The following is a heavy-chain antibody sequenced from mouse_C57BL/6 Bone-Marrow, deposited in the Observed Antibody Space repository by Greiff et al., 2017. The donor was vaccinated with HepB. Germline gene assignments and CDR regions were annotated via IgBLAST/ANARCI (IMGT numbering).Heavy chain of an antibody. Sequence: SGTELVKPGASVKLSCKASGYTFTSYWMHWVKQRPGQGLEWIGNINPSNGGTNYNEKFKSKATLTVDKSSSTAYMQLSSLTSEDSAVYYCARRGVWLLPLFDYWGQGTTLTVSS. CDR1: GYTFTSYW. CDR3: ARRGVWLLPLFDY. V-gene: IGHV1-53*01. D-gene: IGHD2-10*02. J-gene: IGHJ2*01. CDR2: INPSNGGT.